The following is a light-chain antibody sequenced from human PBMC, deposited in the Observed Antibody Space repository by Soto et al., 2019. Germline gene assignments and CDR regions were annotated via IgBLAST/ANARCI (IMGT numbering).Light chain of an antibody. CDR1: SSDVGAYNY. CDR3: SSYTSTNTLV. V-gene: IGLV2-14*01. Sequence: QSALTQPASVSGSPGQSITISCTGTSSDVGAYNYVSWYQRHPGRAPKLMIYDVTTRPSGVSNRFSGSKSGNTASLTISGLQAEDEADYFCSSYTSTNTLVFGTGTKVTVL. J-gene: IGLJ1*01. CDR2: DVT.